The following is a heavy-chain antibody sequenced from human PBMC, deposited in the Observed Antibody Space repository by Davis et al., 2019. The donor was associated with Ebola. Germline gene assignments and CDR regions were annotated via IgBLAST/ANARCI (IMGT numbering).Heavy chain of an antibody. D-gene: IGHD6-19*01. CDR3: AKDRVMVAGKGGLQRYYGMDV. Sequence: GESLKISCAASGFTVSSNYMSWVRQAPGKGLEWVAVISYDGSNKYYADSVKGRFTISRDNSKNTLYLQMNSLRAEDTAVYYCAKDRVMVAGKGGLQRYYGMDVWGQGTTVTVSS. J-gene: IGHJ6*02. CDR2: ISYDGSNK. V-gene: IGHV3-30*18. CDR1: GFTVSSNY.